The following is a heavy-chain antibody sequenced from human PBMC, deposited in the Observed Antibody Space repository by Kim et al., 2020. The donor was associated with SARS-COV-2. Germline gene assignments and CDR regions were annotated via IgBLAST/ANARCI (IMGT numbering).Heavy chain of an antibody. J-gene: IGHJ2*01. Sequence: GGSLRLSCAASGFTFSSYDLHWVRQATDKGLEWVSSIGTKANTYYPDSVKDRCTISRENANDSFYLQMNSLRGEDTAVYYCARGPLQEGRRAGKGHFD. D-gene: IGHD4-4*01. CDR1: GFTFSSYD. CDR3: ARGPLQEGRRAGKGHFD. CDR2: IGTKANT. V-gene: IGHV3-13*04.